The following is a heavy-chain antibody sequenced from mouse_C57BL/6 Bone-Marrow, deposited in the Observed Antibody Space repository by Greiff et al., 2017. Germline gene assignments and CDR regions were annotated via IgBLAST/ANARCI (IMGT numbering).Heavy chain of an antibody. J-gene: IGHJ1*03. CDR1: GFNFKDDY. D-gene: IGHD1-1*01. CDR2: IDPGNGDT. V-gene: IGHV14-4*01. Sequence: EVQLQQSGAELVRPGASVKLSCTASGFNFKDDYMHWVKQRPGQGLEWIGCIDPGNGDTNYASKFQGKATLTADTSSNTAYLQLSSLTSAETAADYCSTLCYGSRNWYFDVWGTGTTVTVSA. CDR3: STLCYGSRNWYFDV.